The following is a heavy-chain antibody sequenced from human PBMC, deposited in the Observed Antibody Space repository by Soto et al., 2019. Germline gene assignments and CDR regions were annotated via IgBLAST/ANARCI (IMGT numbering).Heavy chain of an antibody. D-gene: IGHD5-12*01. Sequence: ASVKVSCKASGYTFTSYYMHWVRQAPGQGLEWMGIINPSGGSTSYAQKFQGRVTMTRDTSTSTVYMELSSLRSEDTAVYYCARDPGHSGYDEDYFDYSGQGTLLTVSS. J-gene: IGHJ4*02. CDR1: GYTFTSYY. V-gene: IGHV1-46*01. CDR2: INPSGGST. CDR3: ARDPGHSGYDEDYFDY.